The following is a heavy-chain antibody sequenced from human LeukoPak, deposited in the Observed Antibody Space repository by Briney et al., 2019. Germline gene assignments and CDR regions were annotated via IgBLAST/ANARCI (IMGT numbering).Heavy chain of an antibody. D-gene: IGHD5-18*01. CDR1: GGSISSSSYS. Sequence: SETLSLTCTVSGGSISSSSYSWDWIRQPPGKGLEWIGSIYYTGSTYYNPSLKSRVTISVDTSKNQFSLKLSSVTAADSAVYYCARRPMGTRSVGSFDIWRQGTMVTVSS. CDR2: IYYTGST. CDR3: ARRPMGTRSVGSFDI. J-gene: IGHJ3*02. V-gene: IGHV4-39*01.